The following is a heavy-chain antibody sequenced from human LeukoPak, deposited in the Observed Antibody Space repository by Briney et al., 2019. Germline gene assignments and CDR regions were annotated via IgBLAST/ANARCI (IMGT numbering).Heavy chain of an antibody. CDR2: IYYSGST. Sequence: PSETLSLTCTVSGGSISFYYWSWIRQPPGKGLEWIGYIYYSGSTNYNPSLKSRVTISLDTSKNQFSLKLSSVTAADTAVYYCARRPGSGGWFDPWGQGTLVTVSS. D-gene: IGHD2-15*01. CDR3: ARRPGSGGWFDP. CDR1: GGSISFYY. J-gene: IGHJ5*02. V-gene: IGHV4-59*08.